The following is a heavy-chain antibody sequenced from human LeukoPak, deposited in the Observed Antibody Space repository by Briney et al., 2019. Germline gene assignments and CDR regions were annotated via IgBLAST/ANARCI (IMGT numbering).Heavy chain of an antibody. CDR2: IKSKTDGGTT. Sequence: GGSLRLSCAASGFTFSSYAMSWVRQAPGKGLEWVGRIKSKTDGGTTDYAAPVKGRFTISRDDSKNTLYLQMNSLKTEDTAVYYCTTLNPVDIAVADQFDYWGQGTLVTVSS. V-gene: IGHV3-15*01. CDR1: GFTFSSYA. CDR3: TTLNPVDIAVADQFDY. J-gene: IGHJ4*02. D-gene: IGHD6-19*01.